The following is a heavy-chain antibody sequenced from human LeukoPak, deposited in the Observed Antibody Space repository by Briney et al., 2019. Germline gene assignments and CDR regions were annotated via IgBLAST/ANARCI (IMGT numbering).Heavy chain of an antibody. CDR2: ISAYNGNT. V-gene: IGHV1-18*01. Sequence: ASVKVSCKASGYTFTSYGISWVRQAPGQGLEWMGWISAYNGNTNYAQKLQGRVTMTTDTSTSTAYMELRSLRSDDTAVYYCARDPRPKYSSGWYFDYWGQGTLVTVSS. CDR3: ARDPRPKYSSGWYFDY. J-gene: IGHJ4*02. CDR1: GYTFTSYG. D-gene: IGHD6-19*01.